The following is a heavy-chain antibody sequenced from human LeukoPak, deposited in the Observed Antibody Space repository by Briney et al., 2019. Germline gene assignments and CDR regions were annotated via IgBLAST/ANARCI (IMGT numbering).Heavy chain of an antibody. J-gene: IGHJ5*02. CDR1: GFTFSSYG. D-gene: IGHD2-15*01. CDR3: ARDRVSGGSGYWFDP. CDR2: IWYDGSNK. V-gene: IGHV3-33*01. Sequence: PGRSLRLSCAASGFTFSSYGMHWVRQAPGKRLEWVAVIWYDGSNKYYADSVKGRFTISRDNSKNTLYLQMNSLRAEDTAVYYCARDRVSGGSGYWFDPWGQGTLVTVSS.